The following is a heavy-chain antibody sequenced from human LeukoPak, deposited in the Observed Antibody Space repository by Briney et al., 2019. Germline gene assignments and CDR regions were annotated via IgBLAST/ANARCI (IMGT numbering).Heavy chain of an antibody. CDR2: IYHAGKT. CDR3: AAVRLNGDRRFWYFDS. CDR1: GSSITSDYY. Sequence: PETLSHSRAVSGSSITSDYYWGWIRLPPEKGLEWIANIYHAGKTYYNPSLKSRVTISVLTSKNQFSLQLSSVTAADAAVYYCAAVRLNGDRRFWYFDSWGRGSMVPVYS. J-gene: IGHJ2*01. V-gene: IGHV4-38-2*01. D-gene: IGHD2-8*01.